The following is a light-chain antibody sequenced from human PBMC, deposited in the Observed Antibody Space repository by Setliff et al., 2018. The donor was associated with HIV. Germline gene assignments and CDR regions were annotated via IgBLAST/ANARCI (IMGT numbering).Light chain of an antibody. J-gene: IGLJ1*01. V-gene: IGLV3-21*01. CDR1: NIGSKS. CDR3: QVWDSTTDHYV. Sequence: SYELTQPPSVSLAPGETATITCGGNNIGSKSVHWYQQKPGQAPVLVIFYDPDRLSGIPERFSGSNSGNTATLTISRVDAGDEADYYCQVWDSTTDHYVFGSGTKATVL. CDR2: YDP.